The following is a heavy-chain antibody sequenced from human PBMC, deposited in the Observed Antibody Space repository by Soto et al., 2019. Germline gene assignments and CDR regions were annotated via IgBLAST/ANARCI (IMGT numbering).Heavy chain of an antibody. CDR1: GYTFASYD. D-gene: IGHD1-20*01. J-gene: IGHJ5*01. CDR2: MNPNSGNT. CDR3: ARRDGYNFSWLDF. V-gene: IGHV1-8*01. Sequence: QVQLVQSGAEVKTPGASVKVSCKASGYTFASYDINWVRQAPGQGLEWMGWMNPNSGNTGYAQKFQGRLSMTTDTALNIAHMELISLKNEDADEYYCARRDGYNFSWLDFGGQGTPVTVS.